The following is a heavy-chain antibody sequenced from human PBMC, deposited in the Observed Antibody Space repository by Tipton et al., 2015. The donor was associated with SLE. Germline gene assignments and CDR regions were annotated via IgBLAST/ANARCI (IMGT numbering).Heavy chain of an antibody. V-gene: IGHV3-48*04. Sequence: SLRLSCAASGFTFSSYAMNWVRQAPGKGLEWVSYISSSGSTIYYADSVKGRFTISRDNAKNSLYLQMNSLRAEDTAVYYCARAGLEPRAAAFDIWGQGTMVTVSS. CDR3: ARAGLEPRAAAFDI. CDR2: ISSSGSTI. CDR1: GFTFSSYA. D-gene: IGHD2-15*01. J-gene: IGHJ3*02.